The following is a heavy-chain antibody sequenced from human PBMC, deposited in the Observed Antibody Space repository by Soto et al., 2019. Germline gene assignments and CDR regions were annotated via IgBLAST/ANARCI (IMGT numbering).Heavy chain of an antibody. CDR3: TRGLGTAVVGDY. CDR1: GYSFPTYW. V-gene: IGHV5-51*01. CDR2: IYPGDSDA. D-gene: IGHD5-18*01. Sequence: EVQLVQSGAEVKKPGESLKISCKGSGYSFPTYWIGWVRQMPGKGLEWMGIIYPGDSDAKYSPSFQGQVTFSADESISTAYLHWSSLKTSDTAIYFCTRGLGTAVVGDYWGQGTLVTVSS. J-gene: IGHJ4*02.